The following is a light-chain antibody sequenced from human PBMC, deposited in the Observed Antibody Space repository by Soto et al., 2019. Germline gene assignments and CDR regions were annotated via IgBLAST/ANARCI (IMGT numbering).Light chain of an antibody. CDR3: QQRSNCPIT. Sequence: DIELTQSPSTLSWSLGDRATLTCRASQTVSTSFAWYQQKPGQAPRLLIYDASSRATGLPARFSGRGAGTDFTLTISILQAEDVGVYYCQQRSNCPITFGQGTRLE. V-gene: IGKV3-11*01. CDR1: QTVSTS. CDR2: DAS. J-gene: IGKJ5*01.